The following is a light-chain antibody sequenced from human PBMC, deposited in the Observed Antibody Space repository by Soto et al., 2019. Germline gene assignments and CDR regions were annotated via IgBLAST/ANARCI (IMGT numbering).Light chain of an antibody. V-gene: IGKV3-11*01. Sequence: EIVLTQSPATLSLSPGERATLSCRASQSVSSYLAWYQQKPGQAPRLLIYDASNRATGIPARFSGSGSGTDVTLTTSCLEPEDFVVYYCQQRSNWPPYTFGQGTKLEIK. CDR3: QQRSNWPPYT. J-gene: IGKJ2*01. CDR2: DAS. CDR1: QSVSSY.